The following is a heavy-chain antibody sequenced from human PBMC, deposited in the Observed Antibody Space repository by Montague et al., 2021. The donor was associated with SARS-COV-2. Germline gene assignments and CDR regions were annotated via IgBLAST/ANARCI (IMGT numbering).Heavy chain of an antibody. Sequence: CAISGDSVSSNSAAWNWIRQTPSRGLEWLGRTYYRSKWYNDYAVSVKSRITINPDTSKNQFSLQLDSVTPEDTAVYYCARGGSWLYYFDYWGQGTLVTVSS. J-gene: IGHJ4*02. CDR1: GDSVSSNSAA. D-gene: IGHD6-13*01. CDR3: ARGGSWLYYFDY. CDR2: TYYRSKWYN. V-gene: IGHV6-1*01.